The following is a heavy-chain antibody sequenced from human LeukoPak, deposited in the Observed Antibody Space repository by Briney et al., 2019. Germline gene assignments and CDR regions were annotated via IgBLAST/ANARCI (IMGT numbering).Heavy chain of an antibody. J-gene: IGHJ5*02. V-gene: IGHV4-59*01. Sequence: PSETLSLTCTVSGGCISSYYWSWIRQPPGKGLEWIGYIHYSGSTNYNPSLKGRVTMSVDTSKNQFSLKLTSVTAADTAVYYCAKAGFDCSGSSCYPNWFDPWGQGTLVTVSS. D-gene: IGHD2-15*01. CDR2: IHYSGST. CDR1: GGCISSYY. CDR3: AKAGFDCSGSSCYPNWFDP.